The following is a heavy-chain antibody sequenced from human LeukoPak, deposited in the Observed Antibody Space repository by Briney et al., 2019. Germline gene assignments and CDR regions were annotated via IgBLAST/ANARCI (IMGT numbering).Heavy chain of an antibody. V-gene: IGHV3-48*01. CDR1: GFTFSSYS. Sequence: GGSLRLSCAASGFTFSSYSMNWVRQAPGKGLEWVSYISSSSSTIYYADSVKGRFTISRDNAKNSLYLQMNSLRAEDTAVYYCARSPRAGYCSSTSCYNDAFDIWGQGTMVTVSS. CDR3: ARSPRAGYCSSTSCYNDAFDI. CDR2: ISSSSSTI. J-gene: IGHJ3*02. D-gene: IGHD2-2*01.